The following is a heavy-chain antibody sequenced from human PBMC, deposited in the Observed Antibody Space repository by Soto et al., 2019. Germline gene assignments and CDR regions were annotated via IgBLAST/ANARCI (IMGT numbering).Heavy chain of an antibody. Sequence: QVQLVESGGGVVQPGRSLRLSCAASGFTFSSYGMQWVRQAPGKGLEWVAVIWYDGSNKYYAGSVKGRFTISRDNSKNTLYLQMNSLRAEDTAVYYCARGNYSSSYYGVDVWGQGTTVTVSS. CDR1: GFTFSSYG. V-gene: IGHV3-33*01. CDR3: ARGNYSSSYYGVDV. CDR2: IWYDGSNK. D-gene: IGHD6-13*01. J-gene: IGHJ6*02.